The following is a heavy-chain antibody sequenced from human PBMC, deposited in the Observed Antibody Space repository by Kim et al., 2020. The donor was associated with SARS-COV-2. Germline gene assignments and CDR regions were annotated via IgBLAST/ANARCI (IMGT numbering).Heavy chain of an antibody. CDR3: ARHKRIAAAGTLFDY. J-gene: IGHJ4*02. CDR1: GYSFTSYW. Sequence: GESLKISCKGSGYSFTSYWIGWVRQMPGKGLEWMGIIYPGDSDTRYSPSFQGQVTISADKSISTAYLQWSSLKASDTAMYYCARHKRIAAAGTLFDYWGQGTLVTVSS. D-gene: IGHD6-13*01. CDR2: IYPGDSDT. V-gene: IGHV5-51*01.